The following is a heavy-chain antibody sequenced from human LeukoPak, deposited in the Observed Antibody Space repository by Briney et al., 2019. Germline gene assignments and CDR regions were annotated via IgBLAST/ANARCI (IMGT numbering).Heavy chain of an antibody. D-gene: IGHD1-26*01. Sequence: PGGSLRLSCAASGFTFSSYSMNWVRQTPGKGLEWVSYISSSSTTIYYADSVKGRFTISRDNAKNSLYLQMNSLRAEDTAVYYCARDYGSLAFHHWGQGTLVTVSS. CDR1: GFTFSSYS. CDR2: ISSSSTTI. V-gene: IGHV3-48*01. CDR3: ARDYGSLAFHH. J-gene: IGHJ1*01.